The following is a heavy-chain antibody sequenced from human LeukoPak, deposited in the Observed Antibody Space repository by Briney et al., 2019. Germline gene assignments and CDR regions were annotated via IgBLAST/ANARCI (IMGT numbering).Heavy chain of an antibody. CDR2: ISYDGSNK. V-gene: IGHV3-30*01. D-gene: IGHD1-14*01. Sequence: QPGGSLRLSCAASGFTFSSYAMHWVRQAPGKGLEWVAVISYDGSNKYYADSVKGRFTISRDNSKNTLYLQMNSLRAEDTAVYYCARAPVYDYYYMDVWGKGTTVTVSS. CDR1: GFTFSSYA. J-gene: IGHJ6*03. CDR3: ARAPVYDYYYMDV.